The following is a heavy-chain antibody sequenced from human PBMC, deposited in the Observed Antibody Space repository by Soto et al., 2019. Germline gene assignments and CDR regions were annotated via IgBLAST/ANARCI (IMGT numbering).Heavy chain of an antibody. V-gene: IGHV1-18*01. CDR1: GYIFSSFG. J-gene: IGHJ4*02. Sequence: HVPLVQSGDEVKKPGASVRVSCRASGYIFSSFGITWVRQVPGQGLEWLGWINTSNGDTNSAQKFQGRVTMTTDTSTSTDYMELRSLISDDTAVYYCARGYCSFASCRLDFWGQGTLVTVSS. D-gene: IGHD2-2*01. CDR3: ARGYCSFASCRLDF. CDR2: INTSNGDT.